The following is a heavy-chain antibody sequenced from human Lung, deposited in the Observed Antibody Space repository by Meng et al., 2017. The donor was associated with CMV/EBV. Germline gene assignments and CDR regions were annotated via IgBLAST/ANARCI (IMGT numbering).Heavy chain of an antibody. J-gene: IGHJ6*02. CDR3: ARVLTAHHYYGMDV. CDR1: GFTVSSNS. Sequence: GGSXRLXCAASGFTVSSNSMNWVRQAPGKGLEWVSLIYSGGGTYYADSVKGRFTISRDNFKNTLYLQMNSLRAEDTAVYYCARVLTAHHYYGMDVWGQGTXVTCSS. D-gene: IGHD5-18*01. CDR2: IYSGGGT. V-gene: IGHV3-53*01.